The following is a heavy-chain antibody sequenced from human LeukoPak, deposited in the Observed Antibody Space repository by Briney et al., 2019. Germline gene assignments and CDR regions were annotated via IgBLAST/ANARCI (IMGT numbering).Heavy chain of an antibody. CDR2: IYYSGST. V-gene: IGHV4-59*01. CDR3: AGQWLVSYNWFDP. J-gene: IGHJ5*02. Sequence: PSETLSLTCTVSGGSISSYYWSWIRQPAGKGLEWIGYIYYSGSTNYNPSLKSRVTISVDTSKNQFSLKLSSVTAADTAVYYCAGQWLVSYNWFDPWGQGTLVTVSS. CDR1: GGSISSYY. D-gene: IGHD6-19*01.